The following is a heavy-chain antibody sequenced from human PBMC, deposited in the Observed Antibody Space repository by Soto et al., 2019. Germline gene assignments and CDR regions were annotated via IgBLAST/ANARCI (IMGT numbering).Heavy chain of an antibody. D-gene: IGHD2-21*01. Sequence: GGSLRLSCAASGFTFSGSAMHWVRQASGKGLEWVGRIRSKANSYATAYAASVKGRFTISRDDSKNTAYLQMNSLKTEDTAVYYCTRGSPYSTGYYYYYYMDVWGKGTTVTVSS. V-gene: IGHV3-73*01. CDR1: GFTFSGSA. CDR3: TRGSPYSTGYYYYYYMDV. J-gene: IGHJ6*03. CDR2: IRSKANSYAT.